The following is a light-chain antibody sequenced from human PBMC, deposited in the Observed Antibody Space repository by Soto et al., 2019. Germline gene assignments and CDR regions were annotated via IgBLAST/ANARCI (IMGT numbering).Light chain of an antibody. CDR1: QGISSS. V-gene: IGKV1-12*01. Sequence: DIQRTQSPSPVSAYVANRVRITCRASQGISSSLAWYQQKPRKAPKLLIYAASTLQSGVSSRFSGSGSGTDFTLTISSLQPEDFATYYCQQSYSTPPWTFGQGTKVDIK. CDR2: AAS. CDR3: QQSYSTPPWT. J-gene: IGKJ1*01.